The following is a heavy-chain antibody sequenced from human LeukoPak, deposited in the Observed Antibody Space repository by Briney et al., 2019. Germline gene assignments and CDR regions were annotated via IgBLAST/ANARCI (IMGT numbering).Heavy chain of an antibody. V-gene: IGHV3-23*01. J-gene: IGHJ4*02. CDR3: AKRHSGSYSYYFDY. CDR1: GFTFSSYA. D-gene: IGHD1-26*01. CDR2: ISGSGGST. Sequence: PGGSLRLSRAGSGFTFSSYAMSWVRQAPGKGLEWVSAISGSGGSTYYADSVKGRFTISRDNSKNTLYLQMNSLRAEDTAVYYCAKRHSGSYSYYFDYWGQGTLVTVSS.